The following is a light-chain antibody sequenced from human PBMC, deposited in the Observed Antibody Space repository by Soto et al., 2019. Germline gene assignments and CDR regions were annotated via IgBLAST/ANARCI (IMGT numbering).Light chain of an antibody. Sequence: QSALTQPASVSGSPGQSITISCTGTSSDIGTYKYVSWYQQHPGKAPKLMIYEVSNRPSGVSNRFSGSKSGNTASLTISGLQAEDEADYYCSSYTSSSTTVFGGGTKLTVL. V-gene: IGLV2-14*01. CDR2: EVS. J-gene: IGLJ2*01. CDR3: SSYTSSSTTV. CDR1: SSDIGTYKY.